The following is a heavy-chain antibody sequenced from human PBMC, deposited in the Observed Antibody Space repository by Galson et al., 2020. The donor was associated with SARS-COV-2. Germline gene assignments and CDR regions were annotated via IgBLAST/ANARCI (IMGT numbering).Heavy chain of an antibody. CDR2: ISGSGGST. Sequence: GGSLRLSCAASGFTFSSYAMSWVRQAPGKGLEWVSAISGSGGSTYYADSVKGRFTISRDNSKNTLCLQMNSLRAEDTAVYYCAKAIRGVIIGDYWGQGTLVTVSS. V-gene: IGHV3-23*01. J-gene: IGHJ4*02. CDR1: GFTFSSYA. D-gene: IGHD3-10*01. CDR3: AKAIRGVIIGDY.